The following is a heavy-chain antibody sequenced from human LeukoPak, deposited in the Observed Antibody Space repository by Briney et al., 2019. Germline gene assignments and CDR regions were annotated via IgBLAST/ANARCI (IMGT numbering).Heavy chain of an antibody. Sequence: PGGSLRLSCAASGFTFSVFWMHWVRQAPGKGLVWVSHINSDGRSTSYADSVKGRFTISRDNAKNTLYLQMNSLRAEDTGVYYCARDRGYSPDHWGQGTVATVSS. CDR3: ARDRGYSPDH. CDR2: INSDGRST. CDR1: GFTFSVFW. D-gene: IGHD5-18*01. V-gene: IGHV3-74*01. J-gene: IGHJ4*02.